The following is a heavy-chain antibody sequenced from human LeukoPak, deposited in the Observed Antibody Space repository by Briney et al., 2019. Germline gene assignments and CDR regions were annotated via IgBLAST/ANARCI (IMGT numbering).Heavy chain of an antibody. V-gene: IGHV1-46*01. CDR3: ARNYYGSGSYYLVFDI. Sequence: GASVKVSCKASGYTFTSYYMHWVRQAPGQGLEWMGIINPSGGSTSYAQKFQGRVTMTRDTSTSTAYLQWSSLKASDTAMYYCARNYYGSGSYYLVFDIWGQGTMVTVSS. CDR2: INPSGGST. D-gene: IGHD3-10*01. CDR1: GYTFTSYY. J-gene: IGHJ3*02.